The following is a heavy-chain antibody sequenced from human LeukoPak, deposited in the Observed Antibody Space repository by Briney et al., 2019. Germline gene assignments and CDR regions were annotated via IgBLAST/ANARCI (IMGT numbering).Heavy chain of an antibody. CDR1: GGSFSGYY. V-gene: IGHV4-34*01. CDR2: INHSGST. J-gene: IGHJ6*03. Sequence: PSETLSLTCAVYGGSFSGYYWSWIRQPPGKGLEWIGEINHSGSTNYNPSLKSRVTISVDTSKNQFSLKLSSVTAADTAVYYCARGKTTPRVYYYYYYMDVWGKGTTVTVSS. D-gene: IGHD1-1*01. CDR3: ARGKTTPRVYYYYYYMDV.